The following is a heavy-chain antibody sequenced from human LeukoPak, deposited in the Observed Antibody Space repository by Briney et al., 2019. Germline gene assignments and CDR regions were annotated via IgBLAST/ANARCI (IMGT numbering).Heavy chain of an antibody. J-gene: IGHJ1*01. CDR3: AKDGRPCRGVTCYSEYFQN. D-gene: IGHD2-15*01. CDR1: GFTFSNYA. V-gene: IGHV3-23*01. Sequence: GGSLRLSCADSGFTFSNYAVSWVRQAPGKGLEWVSATSGRGGSTYYADSVKGRFSTSRDTSQNTQYMLKNSVRGEDTAVSYCAKDGRPCRGVTCYSEYFQNWGQGTLVTVSS. CDR2: TSGRGGST.